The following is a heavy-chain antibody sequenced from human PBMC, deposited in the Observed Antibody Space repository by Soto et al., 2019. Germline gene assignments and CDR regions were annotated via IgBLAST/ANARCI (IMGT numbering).Heavy chain of an antibody. CDR1: GFTFSSYA. CDR3: AKVQRYNWNDLGVISYMDV. D-gene: IGHD1-1*01. J-gene: IGHJ6*03. Sequence: PGGSLRLSCAASGFTFSSYAVSWVRQAPGKGLEWVSAISGSGGSTYYADSVKGRFTNSRDNSKNSLYLKMNSLRAEDTALYYFAKVQRYNWNDLGVISYMDVWGKGTTVTVSS. V-gene: IGHV3-23*01. CDR2: ISGSGGST.